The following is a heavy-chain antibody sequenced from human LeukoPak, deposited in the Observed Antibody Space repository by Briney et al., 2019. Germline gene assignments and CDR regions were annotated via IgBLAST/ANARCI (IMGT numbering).Heavy chain of an antibody. V-gene: IGHV4-31*03. D-gene: IGHD3-22*01. CDR3: ARDRGWGDSSGYYGWYYFDY. CDR2: INYSGST. CDR1: GGSISSGGYY. Sequence: PSETLSLTCTVSGGSISSGGYYWSWIPQHPGKGLDGFGYINYSGSTYYNPSLKIRVTISVDTSKNKLSLKLSSVTAADTAVYYCARDRGWGDSSGYYGWYYFDYWGQGTLVTVSS. J-gene: IGHJ4*02.